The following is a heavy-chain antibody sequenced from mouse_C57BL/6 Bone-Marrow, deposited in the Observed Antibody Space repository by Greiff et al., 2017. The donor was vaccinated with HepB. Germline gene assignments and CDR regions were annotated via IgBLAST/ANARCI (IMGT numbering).Heavy chain of an antibody. D-gene: IGHD1-1*01. V-gene: IGHV14-4*01. CDR3: TKAGSSYYFDY. CDR2: IDPENGDT. J-gene: IGHJ2*01. Sequence: VQLQQSGAELVRPGASVKLSCTASGFNIKDDYMHWVKQRPEQGLEWIGWIDPENGDTEYASKFQGKATITADTSSTTAYLQLSSLTSEDTAVYYCTKAGSSYYFDYWGQGTTLTVSS. CDR1: GFNIKDDY.